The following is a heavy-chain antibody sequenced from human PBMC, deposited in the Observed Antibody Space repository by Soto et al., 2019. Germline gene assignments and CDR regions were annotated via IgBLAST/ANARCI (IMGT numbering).Heavy chain of an antibody. CDR2: ISAYNGNT. V-gene: IGHV1-18*01. D-gene: IGHD3-9*01. Sequence: SVKVSCKASGYTFTRYVISWVRQAPGQGLEWMGWISAYNGNTNYAQKLQGRVTMTTDTSTSTAYMELRSLRSDDTAVYYCARYPYYDILTGYFTTYYYYDMDVWGKGTTGTVSS. CDR3: ARYPYYDILTGYFTTYYYYDMDV. CDR1: GYTFTRYV. J-gene: IGHJ6*03.